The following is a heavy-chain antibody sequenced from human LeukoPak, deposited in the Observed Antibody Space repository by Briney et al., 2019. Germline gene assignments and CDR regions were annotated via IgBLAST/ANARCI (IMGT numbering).Heavy chain of an antibody. D-gene: IGHD3-22*01. Sequence: HPGRSLRLSCAASGFTFSSFDMHWVRQAPGKGLEWVASLSSDGGNKYYVASVKGRFTISRDNSKNTLYLQMNSLRAEDTAVYYCARGASYYDSSGAFDIWGQGTMVTVSS. CDR3: ARGASYYDSSGAFDI. V-gene: IGHV3-30*14. CDR1: GFTFSSFD. J-gene: IGHJ3*02. CDR2: LSSDGGNK.